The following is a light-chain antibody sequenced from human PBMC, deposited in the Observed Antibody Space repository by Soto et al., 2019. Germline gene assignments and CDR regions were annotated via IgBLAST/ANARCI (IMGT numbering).Light chain of an antibody. V-gene: IGKV2-30*01. CDR3: MQDNRWPPT. J-gene: IGKJ1*01. Sequence: DVVMTQSPLSLPVTLGQPASISCRSSQSLVYRVGYSYLSWFHQRPVQSPTRLIYRASNRDSGVPARFSGSGSGTDFTLTISRLEAEDFGIYYCMQDNRWPPTFGRGTEVDIK. CDR2: RAS. CDR1: QSLVYRVGYSY.